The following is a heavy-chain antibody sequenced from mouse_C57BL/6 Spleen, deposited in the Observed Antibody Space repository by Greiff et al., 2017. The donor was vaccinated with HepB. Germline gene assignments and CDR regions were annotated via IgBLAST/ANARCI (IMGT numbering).Heavy chain of an antibody. D-gene: IGHD1-1*01. V-gene: IGHV1-39*01. Sequence: VKPGASVKISCKASGYSFTDSNMNWVKQSNGKSLEWIGVINPNYGTTSYNQKFKGKATLTVDQSSSTAYMQLNSLTSEDSAVYYCAREATVAYAMDYWGQGTSVTVSS. CDR2: INPNYGTT. CDR3: AREATVAYAMDY. CDR1: GYSFTDSN. J-gene: IGHJ4*01.